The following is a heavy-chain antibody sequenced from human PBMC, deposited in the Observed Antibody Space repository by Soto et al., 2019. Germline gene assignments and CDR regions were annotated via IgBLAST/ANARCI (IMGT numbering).Heavy chain of an antibody. CDR2: IYYSGST. CDR3: ARTYSSGKPRLGYYYYGMDV. Sequence: QLQLQESGPGLVKPSETLSLTCTVSGGSISSSSYYWGWIRQPPGKGLEWIGSIYYSGSTYYNPSLKSRVTISVDTSKNQFSQKLSSVTAADTAVYYCARTYSSGKPRLGYYYYGMDVWGQGTTVTVSS. J-gene: IGHJ6*02. CDR1: GGSISSSSYY. D-gene: IGHD6-19*01. V-gene: IGHV4-39*01.